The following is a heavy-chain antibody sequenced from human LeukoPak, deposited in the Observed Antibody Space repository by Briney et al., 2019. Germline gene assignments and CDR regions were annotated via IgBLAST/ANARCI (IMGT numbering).Heavy chain of an antibody. D-gene: IGHD2-21*02. CDR2: IYTSGST. J-gene: IGHJ3*02. V-gene: IGHV4-61*02. Sequence: SETLSLTCTVSGGSISSGSYYWSWIRQPAGKGLEWIGRIYTSGSTNYNPSLKSRVTISVDTSKNQFSLKLSSVTAADTAVYYCARQEGDYCGGDCYPLGAFDIWGQGTMVTVSS. CDR1: GGSISSGSYY. CDR3: ARQEGDYCGGDCYPLGAFDI.